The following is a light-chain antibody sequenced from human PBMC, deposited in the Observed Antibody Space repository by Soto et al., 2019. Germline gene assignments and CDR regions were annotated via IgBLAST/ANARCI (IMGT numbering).Light chain of an antibody. CDR2: GVS. CDR1: QSISSS. J-gene: IGKJ1*01. Sequence: DIQMTQSQSSLSASVGYKVTITCRASQSISSSLNWYQQKSGKAPNLLIYGVSRLQGGVPSRFSGSGSGTDFTLSISSLQPEDFATYYCQHYNSYSEAFGQGSKV. CDR3: QHYNSYSEA. V-gene: IGKV1-39*01.